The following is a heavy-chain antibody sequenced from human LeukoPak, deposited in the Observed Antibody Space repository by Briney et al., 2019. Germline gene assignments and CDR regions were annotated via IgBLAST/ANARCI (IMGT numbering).Heavy chain of an antibody. CDR3: VRSAFLTTEIYFDY. CDR2: IYSGGST. D-gene: IGHD4-11*01. J-gene: IGHJ4*01. V-gene: IGHV3-53*01. CDR1: GGSISSYY. Sequence: ETLSLACTVSGGSISSYYWSWVGQAPGKGLEWVTVIYSGGSTYYADSVKGRFIISRDNPKYTLYLQMNSLRAEDTAVYYCVRSAFLTTEIYFDYWGHGTLVTVSS.